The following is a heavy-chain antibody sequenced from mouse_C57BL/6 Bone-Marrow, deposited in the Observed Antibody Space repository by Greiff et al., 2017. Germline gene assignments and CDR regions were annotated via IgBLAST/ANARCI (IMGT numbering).Heavy chain of an antibody. D-gene: IGHD1-1*01. CDR3: ARVYYYGSSYFYAMDY. J-gene: IGHJ4*01. CDR2: ISDGGSYT. Sequence: DVKLVESGGGLVKPGGSLKLSCAASGFTFSSYAMSWVRQTPEKRLEWVATISDGGSYTYYPDNVKGRFTISRDNAKNNLYLQMSHLKSEDTAMYYCARVYYYGSSYFYAMDYWGQGTSVTVSS. V-gene: IGHV5-4*03. CDR1: GFTFSSYA.